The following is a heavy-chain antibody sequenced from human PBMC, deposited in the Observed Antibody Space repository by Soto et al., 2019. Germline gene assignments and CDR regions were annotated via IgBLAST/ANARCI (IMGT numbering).Heavy chain of an antibody. CDR3: AREYSSSLAI. CDR1: GYTFTSYD. V-gene: IGHV1-18*01. Sequence: GASVKVYCRASGYTFTSYDINWVRQATGQGLEWMGWISAYSGNTNYAQKFQGRVTMTTDTSTSTAYMELRSLRSDDTAVYYCAREYSSSLAIWGQGTLVTVSS. D-gene: IGHD6-6*01. J-gene: IGHJ4*02. CDR2: ISAYSGNT.